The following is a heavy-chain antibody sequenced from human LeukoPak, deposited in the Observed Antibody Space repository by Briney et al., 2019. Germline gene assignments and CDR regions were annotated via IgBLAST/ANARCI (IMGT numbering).Heavy chain of an antibody. CDR1: GFTFSGYT. CDR3: AKKPPAPVQGLYSDRTSYSAFDI. V-gene: IGHV3-21*01. Sequence: PGGSLRLSCAASGFTFSGYTMNWVRQAPGKGLEWVSSISSSSNFIYYADSMKGRVTISRDTAKNSLYLQMHSLRAEDTAVYYCAKKPPAPVQGLYSDRTSYSAFDIWGQGTMVTVSS. D-gene: IGHD2-21*01. CDR2: ISSSSNFI. J-gene: IGHJ3*02.